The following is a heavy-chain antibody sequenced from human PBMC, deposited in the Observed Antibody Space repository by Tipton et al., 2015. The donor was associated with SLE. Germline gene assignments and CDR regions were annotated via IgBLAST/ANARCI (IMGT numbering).Heavy chain of an antibody. CDR3: ARDGDTMVRGVTALQH. J-gene: IGHJ1*01. Sequence: GLVKPSETLSLTCTVSGGSISSHYWSWIRQPPGKGLEWIGYIYYSGGTNYNPSLKSRVTISVDTSKNQFSLKLSSVTAADTAVYYCARDGDTMVRGVTALQHWGQGTLVTVSS. V-gene: IGHV4-59*11. CDR2: IYYSGGT. D-gene: IGHD3-10*01. CDR1: GGSISSHY.